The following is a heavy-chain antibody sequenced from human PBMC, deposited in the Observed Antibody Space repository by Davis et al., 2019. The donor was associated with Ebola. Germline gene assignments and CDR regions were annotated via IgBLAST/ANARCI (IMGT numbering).Heavy chain of an antibody. CDR2: INPSGGST. Sequence: ASVNVSCKASGYTFTGYYMHWVRQAPGQGLEWMGIINPSGGSTSYAQKFQGRVTMTRDTSTSTVYMELSSLRAEDTAVYYCATSRQQLVRPRYYGMDVWGQGTTVTVSS. V-gene: IGHV1-46*01. CDR1: GYTFTGYY. CDR3: ATSRQQLVRPRYYGMDV. D-gene: IGHD6-13*01. J-gene: IGHJ6*02.